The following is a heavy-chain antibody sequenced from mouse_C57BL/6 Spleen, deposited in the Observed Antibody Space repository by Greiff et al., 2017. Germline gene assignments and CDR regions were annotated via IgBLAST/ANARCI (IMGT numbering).Heavy chain of an antibody. V-gene: IGHV5-9*01. CDR3: ARQRGSRLYYAMDD. J-gene: IGHJ4*01. CDR2: ISGGGGNT. CDR1: GFTFSSYT. Sequence: EVKVEESGGGLVKPGGSLKLSCAASGFTFSSYTMSWVRQTPEKRLEWVATISGGGGNTYYPDSVKGPFTISRDNAKNTLYLQMSSLRSEDTAFYYCARQRGSRLYYAMDDWGQGTSVTVSS. D-gene: IGHD1-1*01.